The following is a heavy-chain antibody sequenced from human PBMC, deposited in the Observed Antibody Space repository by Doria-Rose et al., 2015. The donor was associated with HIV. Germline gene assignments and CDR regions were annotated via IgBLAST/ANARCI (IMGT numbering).Heavy chain of an antibody. CDR1: GDYISAYNR. J-gene: IGHJ5*02. Sequence: QVQLQESGPGLVKPSGTLSLTCAVSGDYISAYNRWTWVRQPPGKGLEWIGEISHNGSTSSNPSLTSRVSMSVDKSKNQFSLKVNSVTAADTAVYYCARVFALFGVVIRTMAFDPWGQGTLVTVSS. CDR2: ISHNGST. V-gene: IGHV4-4*02. D-gene: IGHD3-3*01. CDR3: ARVFALFGVVIRTMAFDP.